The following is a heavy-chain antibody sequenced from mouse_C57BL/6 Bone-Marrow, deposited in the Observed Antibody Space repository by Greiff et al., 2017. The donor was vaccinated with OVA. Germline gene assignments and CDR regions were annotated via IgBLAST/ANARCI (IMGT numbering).Heavy chain of an antibody. CDR2: ISNGGGST. J-gene: IGHJ4*01. V-gene: IGHV5-12*01. CDR3: ARHGRCAMDY. Sequence: EVKLVESGGGLVQPGGSLKLSCAASGFTFSDYYMYWVRQTPEKRLEWVAYISNGGGSTYYPDTVKGRFTISRDNAKNTLYLQMSRLKSEDTAMYYCARHGRCAMDYWGQGTSVTVSS. CDR1: GFTFSDYY.